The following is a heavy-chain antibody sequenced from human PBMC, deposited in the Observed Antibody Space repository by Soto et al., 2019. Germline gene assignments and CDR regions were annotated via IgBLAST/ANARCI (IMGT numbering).Heavy chain of an antibody. V-gene: IGHV3-11*01. CDR3: ARDGWRGPYSSCYI. CDR2: ISSSGSTI. J-gene: IGHJ4*02. D-gene: IGHD3-22*01. Sequence: GRSMRLSCVASGFTLSDYYMSWIRQAPGKGLEWVSYISSSGSTIYYADSVKGRLTISRDNANNSLYLQMNSRRAEDTAVDYCARDGWRGPYSSCYIWGQETLVTAPQ. CDR1: GFTLSDYY.